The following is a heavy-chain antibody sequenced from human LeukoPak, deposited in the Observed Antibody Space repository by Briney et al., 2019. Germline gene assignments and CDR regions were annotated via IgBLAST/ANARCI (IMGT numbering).Heavy chain of an antibody. CDR1: GFTFSGYY. D-gene: IGHD6-13*01. Sequence: GSLRLSCAASGFTFSGYYWSWIRQPPGKGLEWIGEINHSGSTNYNPSLKSRVTISVDTSKNQFSLKLSSVTAADTAVCYCARGYSSSWYPNWFDPWGQGTLVTVSS. CDR3: ARGYSSSWYPNWFDP. J-gene: IGHJ5*02. V-gene: IGHV4-34*01. CDR2: INHSGST.